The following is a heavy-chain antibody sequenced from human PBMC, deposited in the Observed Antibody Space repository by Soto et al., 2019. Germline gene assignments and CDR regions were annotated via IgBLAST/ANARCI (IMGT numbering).Heavy chain of an antibody. V-gene: IGHV3-23*01. Sequence: GGSLRLSCAASGFPFSSYAMSWVRQVPGKGLEWVSSISTSGSGTYYADYVRGRFTISRDSPTNTVYLQMNSLRVEDTALYYCARGASGPDNWGQGTLVTVSS. J-gene: IGHJ4*02. CDR2: ISTSGSGT. CDR1: GFPFSSYA. CDR3: ARGASGPDN. D-gene: IGHD1-26*01.